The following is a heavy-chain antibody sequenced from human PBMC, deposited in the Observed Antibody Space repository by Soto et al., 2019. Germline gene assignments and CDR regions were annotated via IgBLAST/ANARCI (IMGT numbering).Heavy chain of an antibody. CDR2: ISGRGGGT. CDR1: GFTFSSYA. D-gene: IGHD4-17*01. Sequence: EVQLLESGGGLVQPGGTLRLSCAASGFTFSSYAMNWVRQAPGKGLELVLTISGRGGGTYYADSVKGRFTISSDQSKNTLDLHMNTLRAEDTAVYYCAMVVWVTMTTVTGGYFQNWGQGSLVTVSS. CDR3: AMVVWVTMTTVTGGYFQN. V-gene: IGHV3-23*01. J-gene: IGHJ1*01.